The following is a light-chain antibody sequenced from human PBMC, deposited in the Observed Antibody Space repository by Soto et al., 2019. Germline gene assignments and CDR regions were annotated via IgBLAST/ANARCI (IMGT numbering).Light chain of an antibody. CDR1: QSVSIY. CDR3: QQRVDWLT. V-gene: IGKV3-11*01. J-gene: IGKJ4*01. Sequence: EIVLTQSPGTLSLSPGDRATLSCRASQSVSIYLAWYQQKPGQAPRLLIYDASNRVTGIPARFRGSGSGPDFTLTISSVAPDAFAVYYCQQRVDWLTFGGGTKLEIK. CDR2: DAS.